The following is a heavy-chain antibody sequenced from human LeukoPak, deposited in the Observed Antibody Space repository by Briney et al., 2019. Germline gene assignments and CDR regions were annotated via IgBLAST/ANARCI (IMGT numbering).Heavy chain of an antibody. J-gene: IGHJ5*02. Sequence: SETLSLTCTVSGGSISSYYWSWTRQPPGKGLEWIGYIYYSGSTNYNPSLKSRVTISVDTSKNQFSLKLSSVTAADTAVYYCARGGDFWSGYKNWFDPWGQGTLVTVSS. CDR3: ARGGDFWSGYKNWFDP. CDR1: GGSISSYY. V-gene: IGHV4-59*01. CDR2: IYYSGST. D-gene: IGHD3-3*01.